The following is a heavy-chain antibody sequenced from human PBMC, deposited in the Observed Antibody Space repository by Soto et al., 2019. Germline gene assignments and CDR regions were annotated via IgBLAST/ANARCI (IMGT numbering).Heavy chain of an antibody. CDR1: GFTFSGSA. CDR2: IRSKANSYAT. V-gene: IGHV3-73*01. Sequence: PGGSLRLSCAASGFTFSGSAMHWVRQASGKGLEWVGRIRSKANSYATAYAASVKGRFTISRDDSKNTAYLQMNSLKTEDTAVYYCTRHGQDYYDSSGYYYCGQGNLVTVSS. J-gene: IGHJ4*02. D-gene: IGHD3-22*01. CDR3: TRHGQDYYDSSGYYY.